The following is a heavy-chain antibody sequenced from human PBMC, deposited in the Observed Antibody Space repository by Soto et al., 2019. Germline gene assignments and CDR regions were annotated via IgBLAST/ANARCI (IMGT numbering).Heavy chain of an antibody. CDR3: ARGRGTIFGVVIGSPHWFDP. Sequence: SETLSLTCGVSDGFITNTHYWWSWILQPPGKGLEWIGEINHSGSTNYNPSLKSRVTISVDTSKNQFSLKLSSVTAADTAVYYCARGRGTIFGVVIGSPHWFDPWGQGTLVTVSS. V-gene: IGHV4-34*01. CDR2: INHSGST. J-gene: IGHJ5*02. D-gene: IGHD3-3*01. CDR1: DGFITNTHYW.